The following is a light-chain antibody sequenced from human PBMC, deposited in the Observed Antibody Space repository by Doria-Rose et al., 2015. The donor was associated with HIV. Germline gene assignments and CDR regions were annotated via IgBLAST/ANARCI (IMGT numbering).Light chain of an antibody. CDR1: QSFSSTY. V-gene: IGKV3-20*01. CDR2: DGS. J-gene: IGKJ1*01. Sequence: TQSPGTLSLSPGERATLSCRASQSFSSTYLAWYQQNPVQAPSLIIDDGSTRATGIPDRFSASGSGTDFTLTINRLEPEDFALYYCHQYGTSWTFGQGTKVEI. CDR3: HQYGTSWT.